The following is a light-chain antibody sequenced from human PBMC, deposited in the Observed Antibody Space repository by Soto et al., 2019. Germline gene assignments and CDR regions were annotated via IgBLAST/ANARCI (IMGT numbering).Light chain of an antibody. CDR3: QKRNRWLRT. V-gene: IGKV3-11*01. Sequence: EIVLTQSPATLSLSPGERATLSCRASQSVSNYLAWYQQKPGQAPRLLMYEASKRATGIPARFSGSGSGTDFTRTISSLEPEDFAVYYCQKRNRWLRTFGQGTKLEIK. CDR1: QSVSNY. J-gene: IGKJ2*01. CDR2: EAS.